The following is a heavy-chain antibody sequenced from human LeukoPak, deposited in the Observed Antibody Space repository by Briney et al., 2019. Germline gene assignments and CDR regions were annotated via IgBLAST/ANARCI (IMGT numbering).Heavy chain of an antibody. V-gene: IGHV1-2*02. CDR3: ARSRQQWLASYYFDY. CDR1: GYTFTGYY. J-gene: IGHJ4*02. D-gene: IGHD6-19*01. CDR2: INPNSGGT. Sequence: ASVKVSCKASGYTFTGYYMHWVRQAPGQGLEWMGWINPNSGGTNYAQKFQGRVTMTRDTSISTAYMELSRLRSDDTAVYYCARSRQQWLASYYFDYWGQGTLVTVSS.